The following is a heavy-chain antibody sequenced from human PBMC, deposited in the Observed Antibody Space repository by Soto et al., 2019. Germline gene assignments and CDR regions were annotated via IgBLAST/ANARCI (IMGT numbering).Heavy chain of an antibody. CDR2: ISHDGINK. Sequence: QVLLVDSGGGVVQPGRSLRLSCAASGFTFSSYAMNWVRQAPGKGLEWVALISHDGINKYYAASVRGRFTISRDSSTNTLYLHMNSLRAADTAVYYCGRCTSTSCHLGADYWGQGTLVTVSS. D-gene: IGHD2-2*01. V-gene: IGHV3-30-3*01. J-gene: IGHJ4*02. CDR3: GRCTSTSCHLGADY. CDR1: GFTFSSYA.